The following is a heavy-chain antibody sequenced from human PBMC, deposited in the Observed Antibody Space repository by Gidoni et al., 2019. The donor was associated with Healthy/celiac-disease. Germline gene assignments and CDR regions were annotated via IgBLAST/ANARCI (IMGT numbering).Heavy chain of an antibody. Sequence: EVQLVESGGGLVKPGGSLRLSCAASGFTFSSYSMNWVRQAPGKGLEWVSSISSSSSYIYYADSVKGRFTISRDNAKNSLYLQMNSLRAEDTAVYYCAVADKTRIAARPSVDYWGQGTLVTVSS. V-gene: IGHV3-21*01. CDR2: ISSSSSYI. CDR1: GFTFSSYS. D-gene: IGHD6-6*01. J-gene: IGHJ4*02. CDR3: AVADKTRIAARPSVDY.